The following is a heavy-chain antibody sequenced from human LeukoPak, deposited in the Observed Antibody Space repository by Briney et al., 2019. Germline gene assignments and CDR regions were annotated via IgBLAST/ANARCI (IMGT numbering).Heavy chain of an antibody. CDR3: ARAWQWLPLDS. V-gene: IGHV4-4*07. CDR2: IHTSGST. CDR1: GGSISSYY. Sequence: PSETLSLTCTVSGGSISSYYWSWIRQPAGKGLEWIGRIHTSGSTNYNPSLKSRVIMSVDTSKNQLSLKVTSVTAADAAVYYCARAWQWLPLDSWGQGTLVTVSS. J-gene: IGHJ4*02. D-gene: IGHD6-19*01.